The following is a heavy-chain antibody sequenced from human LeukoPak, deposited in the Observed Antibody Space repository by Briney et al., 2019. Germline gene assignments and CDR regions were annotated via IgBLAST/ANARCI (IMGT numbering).Heavy chain of an antibody. Sequence: GGSLRLSCAASGFTFSRYGMHWVRPAPGKGLEWVAFIQSDGTDKYYIDSVKGRFTISRDKSKNTLYLQMNSLRVEDSAVYFCARDGTRSSDYWGQGTLVTVSS. J-gene: IGHJ4*02. CDR2: IQSDGTDK. CDR3: ARDGTRSSDY. CDR1: GFTFSRYG. V-gene: IGHV3-30*02. D-gene: IGHD4-17*01.